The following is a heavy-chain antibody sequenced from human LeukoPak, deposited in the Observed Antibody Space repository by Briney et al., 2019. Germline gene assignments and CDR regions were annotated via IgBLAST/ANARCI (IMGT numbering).Heavy chain of an antibody. CDR3: ARGQGGALLDY. D-gene: IGHD2-21*01. Sequence: PSETLSPTCAVYGGSFSGYYWIWIRQPPGKGLEWIGEIHYSGSTNYNPSLKSRVTISVDTSNNQFSLKLSSVTAADTAVYYCARGQGGALLDYWGQGTLVTVSS. CDR1: GGSFSGYY. J-gene: IGHJ4*02. CDR2: IHYSGST. V-gene: IGHV4-34*01.